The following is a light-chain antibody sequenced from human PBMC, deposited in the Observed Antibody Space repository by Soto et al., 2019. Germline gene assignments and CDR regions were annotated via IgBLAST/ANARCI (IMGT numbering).Light chain of an antibody. CDR3: QVWDSSTVV. CDR2: GHG. V-gene: IGLV3-9*01. J-gene: IGLJ3*02. CDR1: NIGSKN. Sequence: SYELTQPLSVSVALGQTARITCGGNNIGSKNVHWYQRKPGQAPVLVIYGHGTRPSGIPERFSGSESGNTATLTISRAQAGDEGDYFCQVWDSSTVVFGGGTKLTVL.